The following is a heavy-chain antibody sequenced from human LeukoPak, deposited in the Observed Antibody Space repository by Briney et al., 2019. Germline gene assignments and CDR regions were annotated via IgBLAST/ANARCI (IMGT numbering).Heavy chain of an antibody. Sequence: HPGGSLRLSCVASGFTFSSYAMSWVRQAPGKGLEWVSVISGSGGSTYYADSVKGRFTISRDNSKNTLYLQMNSLRAEDAAVYYCARERWQVWSQFDYWGQGTLVTVSS. CDR3: ARERWQVWSQFDY. V-gene: IGHV3-23*01. J-gene: IGHJ4*02. CDR1: GFTFSSYA. CDR2: ISGSGGST. D-gene: IGHD2-15*01.